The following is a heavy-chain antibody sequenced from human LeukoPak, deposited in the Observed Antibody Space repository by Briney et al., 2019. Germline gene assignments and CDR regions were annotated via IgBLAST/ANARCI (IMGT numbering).Heavy chain of an antibody. Sequence: GASVKVSCKSSGYTFTVCYIHWLRQAPGQGLEWMAWINPQSGATNYAQKFRGRVTMTRDMSITTAYMEVTSLRSDDTAVYYCARGGDDRGLYFASWGQGTLASVSS. CDR3: ARGGDDRGLYFAS. V-gene: IGHV1-2*02. CDR2: INPQSGAT. J-gene: IGHJ4*01. D-gene: IGHD3-22*01. CDR1: GYTFTVCY.